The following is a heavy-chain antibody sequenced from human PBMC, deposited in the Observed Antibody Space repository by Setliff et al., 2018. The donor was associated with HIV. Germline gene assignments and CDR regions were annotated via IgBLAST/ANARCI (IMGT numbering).Heavy chain of an antibody. CDR1: GDSISGGSSY. Sequence: SETLSLTCTVSGDSISGGSSYWSWIRQPAGKGLEWIGRIYTSGSTNYNPSLKSRVTISVDRSKKQFSLKLTSVTAADTAVYYCARHQSVTYANFDHWGQGTLVTVSS. CDR3: ARHQSVTYANFDH. V-gene: IGHV4-61*02. D-gene: IGHD4-17*01. CDR2: IYTSGST. J-gene: IGHJ4*02.